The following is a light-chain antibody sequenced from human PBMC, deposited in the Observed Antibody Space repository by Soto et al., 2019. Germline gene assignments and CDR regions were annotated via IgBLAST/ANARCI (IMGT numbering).Light chain of an antibody. Sequence: DIQMTQSPSTLSASVGERVTVTCRASQSVNSWLAWYQQKPGKAPKLLIYKASSLENEVPSRFSGSGSGTEFTLTISSLQPDDFATYYCQQYSSYSGTFGQGTKVEIK. J-gene: IGKJ1*01. CDR1: QSVNSW. CDR3: QQYSSYSGT. CDR2: KAS. V-gene: IGKV1-5*03.